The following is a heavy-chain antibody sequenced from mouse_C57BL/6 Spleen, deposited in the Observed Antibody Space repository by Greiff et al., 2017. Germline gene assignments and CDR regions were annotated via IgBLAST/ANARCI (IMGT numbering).Heavy chain of an antibody. CDR3: ARSSTVVARTGWYFDV. CDR2: IDPNRGGI. V-gene: IGHV1-72*01. CDR1: GYTFTSYW. D-gene: IGHD1-1*01. Sequence: QVQLQQSGAELVKPGASVKLSCKASGYTFTSYWMHWVKQRPGRGLEWIGRIDPNRGGIKYNEKFKSKATLTVDKPSSTAYMQLSSLTSEDSAVYYCARSSTVVARTGWYFDVWGTGTTVTVSS. J-gene: IGHJ1*03.